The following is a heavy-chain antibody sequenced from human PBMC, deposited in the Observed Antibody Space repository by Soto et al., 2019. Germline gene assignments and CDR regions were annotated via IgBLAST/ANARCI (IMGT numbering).Heavy chain of an antibody. D-gene: IGHD4-17*01. Sequence: QAQLVESGGGVVQPGRSLRLSCEVSGFRFSSYGVHWVRQAPGKGLEWVARISDDGRNTFYPDSVKGRFSISRDNSKNTVYLQMNSLRAEDTAVYYCAKDPRGNGDVTHYYNGMDVWGQGTTVTVSS. V-gene: IGHV3-30*18. CDR1: GFRFSSYG. CDR2: ISDDGRNT. CDR3: AKDPRGNGDVTHYYNGMDV. J-gene: IGHJ6*02.